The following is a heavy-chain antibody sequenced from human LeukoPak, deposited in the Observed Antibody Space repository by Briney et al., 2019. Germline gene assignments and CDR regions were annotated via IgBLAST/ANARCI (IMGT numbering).Heavy chain of an antibody. CDR3: ASTQGYCSSTSCPRGAFDI. V-gene: IGHV6-1*01. CDR2: TYYRSKWYN. CDR1: GDSVSSNSAA. Sequence: SQTLSLTCAISGDSVSSNSAAWNWIRQSPSRGLEWLGRTYYRSKWYNDYAVSVKSRITINPDTSKNQFSLQLNSVTPEDTAVYYCASTQGYCSSTSCPRGAFDIWGQGTMVTVSS. D-gene: IGHD2-2*01. J-gene: IGHJ3*02.